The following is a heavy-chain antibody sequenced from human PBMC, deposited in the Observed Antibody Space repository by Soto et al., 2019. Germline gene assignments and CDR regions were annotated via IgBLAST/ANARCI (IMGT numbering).Heavy chain of an antibody. J-gene: IGHJ4*02. CDR3: ARETDTSMIDY. CDR2: LNPRNGQT. CDR1: GYNFSAYY. D-gene: IGHD5-18*01. Sequence: QVQLVQSGAEVKKPGASVKVSCQTSGYNFSAYYFNWVRQAAGQGPEWMGWLNPRNGQTGSVQKFRGRVTMTRDTSIATVYLELSRLTSEDTAIYFCARETDTSMIDYWGQGTLVTVSS. V-gene: IGHV1-8*01.